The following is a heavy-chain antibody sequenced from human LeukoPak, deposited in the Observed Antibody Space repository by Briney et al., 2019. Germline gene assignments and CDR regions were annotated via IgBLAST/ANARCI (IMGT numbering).Heavy chain of an antibody. Sequence: ASVKVSRKASGYTFTGYYMHWVRQAPGQGLEWMGWINPNSGGTNYAQKFQGRVTMTRDTSISTAYMELSRLRSDDTAVYYCAGQLWLSEVSGFDYWGQGTLVTVSS. V-gene: IGHV1-2*02. CDR1: GYTFTGYY. D-gene: IGHD5-18*01. CDR2: INPNSGGT. CDR3: AGQLWLSEVSGFDY. J-gene: IGHJ4*02.